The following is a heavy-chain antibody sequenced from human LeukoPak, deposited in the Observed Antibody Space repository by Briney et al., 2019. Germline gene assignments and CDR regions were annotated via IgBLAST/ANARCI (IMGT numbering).Heavy chain of an antibody. J-gene: IGHJ4*02. CDR1: GGTFSSYA. V-gene: IGHV1-69*05. Sequence: ASVKVSCKASGGTFSSYAISWVRQAAGQGLEWMGGIIPIFGTANYAQKFQGRVTITTDESTSTAYMELSSLRSEDTAVYYCARGPTRGLPHFDYWGQGTLVTVSS. D-gene: IGHD5-18*01. CDR3: ARGPTRGLPHFDY. CDR2: IIPIFGTA.